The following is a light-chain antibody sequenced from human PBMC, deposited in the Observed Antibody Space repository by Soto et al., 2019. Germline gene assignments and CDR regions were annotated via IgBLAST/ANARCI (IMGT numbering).Light chain of an antibody. J-gene: IGKJ1*01. CDR3: QQYGSSPLWT. CDR2: GAS. CDR1: QSVNSNY. Sequence: EIVLTQSPGTLSLSPGERSTLSCRAIQSVNSNYSTWYQHNPGHSPRLLIYGASSRATGIPDRFRGSGSGTDFTLTISRLEPEDFAVYYCQQYGSSPLWTFGQGTKVDIK. V-gene: IGKV3-20*01.